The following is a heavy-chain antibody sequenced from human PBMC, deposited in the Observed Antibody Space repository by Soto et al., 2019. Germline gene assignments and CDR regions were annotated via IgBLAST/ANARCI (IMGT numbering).Heavy chain of an antibody. Sequence: QPGGSLRLSCAASGFTLSSYNMNWVRQAPGKGLEWVSFISGVNSDVFYADSVKGRFTISRDNSKNTLYLRMNSLRAEDTAVYYCARSGGPTHYFDYWGQGTLVTVSS. V-gene: IGHV3-48*01. J-gene: IGHJ4*02. CDR1: GFTLSSYN. D-gene: IGHD1-26*01. CDR3: ARSGGPTHYFDY. CDR2: ISGVNSDV.